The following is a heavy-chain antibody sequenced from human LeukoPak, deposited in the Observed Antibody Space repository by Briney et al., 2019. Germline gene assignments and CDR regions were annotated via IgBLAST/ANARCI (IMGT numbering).Heavy chain of an antibody. CDR2: IYYNGHT. J-gene: IGHJ4*02. V-gene: IGHV4-59*08. CDR3: ARLGFCTGGRCLADF. D-gene: IGHD2-15*01. Sequence: SETLSLTCTVSGGSLRTYYWSWIRQPPGKGLEWIGYIYYNGHTNYNPSLTSRVTISVDTSKNQFSLKLNSVTAADTAVYYCARLGFCTGGRCLADFWGQGTLVTVSS. CDR1: GGSLRTYY.